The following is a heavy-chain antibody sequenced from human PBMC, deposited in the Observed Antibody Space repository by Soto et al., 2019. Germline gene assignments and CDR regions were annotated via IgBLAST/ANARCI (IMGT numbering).Heavy chain of an antibody. J-gene: IGHJ4*02. V-gene: IGHV3-48*02. CDR3: VRERDTAMVL. D-gene: IGHD5-18*01. Sequence: EVQLVESGGGLVQPGGSLRLSCAASGFTFSSYSMNWVRHAPGKGLEWVSYISSSSSTIYYADSVKGRFTISRDNAKNSLYLHMNSLRDEDTAVYYCVRERDTAMVLWGQGTMVTVSS. CDR2: ISSSSSTI. CDR1: GFTFSSYS.